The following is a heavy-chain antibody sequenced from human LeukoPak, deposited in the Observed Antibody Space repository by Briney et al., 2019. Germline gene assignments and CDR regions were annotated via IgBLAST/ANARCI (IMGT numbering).Heavy chain of an antibody. J-gene: IGHJ5*02. CDR1: GGSFSGYY. D-gene: IGHD3-3*01. Sequence: ETLSLTCAVYGGSFSGYYWSWIRQPPGKGLEWIGAINHSGSTNYNPSLKSRVTISVDTSKNQFSLKLSSVTAADTAVYYCARVSLSYYDFWSGSWFDPWGQGTLVTVSS. CDR3: ARVSLSYYDFWSGSWFDP. V-gene: IGHV4-34*01. CDR2: INHSGST.